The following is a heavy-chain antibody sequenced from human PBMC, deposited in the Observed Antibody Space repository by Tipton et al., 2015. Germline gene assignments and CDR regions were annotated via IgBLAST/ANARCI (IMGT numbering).Heavy chain of an antibody. Sequence: TLSLTCAVYGGSFSDYYWHWIRQPPGKGLEWIGEVNHSGRNNYNLSLKSRVTISVDKFKNQFSLELNSVTAADTAVYHCARLWPYDFWSGTSYSFDYWGQGTLVTVSS. V-gene: IGHV4-34*01. CDR1: GGSFSDYY. J-gene: IGHJ4*02. D-gene: IGHD3-3*01. CDR3: ARLWPYDFWSGTSYSFDY. CDR2: VNHSGRN.